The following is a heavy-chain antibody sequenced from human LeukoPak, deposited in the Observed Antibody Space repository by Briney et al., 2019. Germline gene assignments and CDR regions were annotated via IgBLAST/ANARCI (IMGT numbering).Heavy chain of an antibody. J-gene: IGHJ3*02. Sequence: GGSLKLSCAASGFTFSGSAMHWVRQASGKGLEWVGRVRSKANSYATAYAASVKGRFTISRDDSKNTAYLQMNSLKTEDTAVYYCTRHTTYDYGGNPYAFDIWGQGTMVTVSS. CDR3: TRHTTYDYGGNPYAFDI. CDR2: VRSKANSYAT. CDR1: GFTFSGSA. D-gene: IGHD4-23*01. V-gene: IGHV3-73*01.